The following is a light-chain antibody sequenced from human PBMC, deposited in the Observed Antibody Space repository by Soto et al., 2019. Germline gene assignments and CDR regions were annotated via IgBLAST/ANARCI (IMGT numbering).Light chain of an antibody. J-gene: IGKJ5*01. CDR2: DAS. Sequence: EILITQSPATLSVSPGERANISCRASQSVSSNLAWYKQKPGQAPRLLIHDASTRATGIPARFSGSGSGTESILTIRSVESEDFAIYYCQQHNDRPTCGQGTRVEIK. V-gene: IGKV3-15*01. CDR3: QQHNDRPT. CDR1: QSVSSN.